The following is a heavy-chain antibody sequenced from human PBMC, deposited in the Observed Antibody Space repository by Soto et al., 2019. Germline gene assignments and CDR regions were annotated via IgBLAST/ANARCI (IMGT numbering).Heavy chain of an antibody. CDR3: ARARDAFDI. V-gene: IGHV4-39*01. J-gene: IGHJ3*02. CDR1: GGSISSSSYY. Sequence: SETLSLTCTVSGGSISSSSYYWGWIRQPPGKGLEWIGSIYNSGSTYYNPYLKSRVTISVDTSKNQYSLKLSSETAADTAVYYCARARDAFDIWGQGTMVTVSS. CDR2: IYNSGST.